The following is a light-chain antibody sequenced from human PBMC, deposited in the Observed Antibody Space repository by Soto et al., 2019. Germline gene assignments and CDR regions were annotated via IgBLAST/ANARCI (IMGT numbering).Light chain of an antibody. Sequence: QSALTQPASVAGSPGQSLAITCTGTSNDIGTYRYVSWYQQHPGKAPRLLLFDVNRRPSGVSDRFSGDKSGSTASLTISGLQAEDEAYYYCSSYTTSASIVFGGGTQLTVL. CDR3: SSYTTSASIV. V-gene: IGLV2-14*03. J-gene: IGLJ2*01. CDR1: SNDIGTYRY. CDR2: DVN.